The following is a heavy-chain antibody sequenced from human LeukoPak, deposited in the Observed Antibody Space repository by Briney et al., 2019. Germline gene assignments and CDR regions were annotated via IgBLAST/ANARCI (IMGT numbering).Heavy chain of an antibody. D-gene: IGHD3-22*01. Sequence: GGSLRLSCAASGFTFSSYAMHWVRQAPGKGLEYVSAISSNGGSTYYANSVKGRFTISRDNSKNTLYLQMNSLRAEDTAVYYCAREANTYYYDSSGSHDAFDIWGQGTMVTVSS. CDR2: ISSNGGST. CDR3: AREANTYYYDSSGSHDAFDI. CDR1: GFTFSSYA. V-gene: IGHV3-64*01. J-gene: IGHJ3*02.